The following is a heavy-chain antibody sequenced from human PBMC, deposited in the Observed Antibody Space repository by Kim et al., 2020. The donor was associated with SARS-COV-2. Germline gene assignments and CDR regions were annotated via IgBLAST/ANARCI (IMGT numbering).Heavy chain of an antibody. Sequence: GGSLRLSCAASGFTFSSYEMNWVRQAPGKGLEWVSYISGSGTTIYYADSVRGRFTISRDNDKNSLYLQMNSLRAEDTAVYYCARGPNYSPFDYWGQGTPV. D-gene: IGHD4-4*01. J-gene: IGHJ4*02. CDR2: ISGSGTTI. V-gene: IGHV3-48*03. CDR1: GFTFSSYE. CDR3: ARGPNYSPFDY.